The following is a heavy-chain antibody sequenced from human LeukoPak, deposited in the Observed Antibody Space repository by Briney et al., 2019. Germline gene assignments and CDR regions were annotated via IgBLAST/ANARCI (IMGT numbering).Heavy chain of an antibody. CDR3: VRHLALGGSGLDF. CDR1: GFTFSSYG. J-gene: IGHJ4*02. CDR2: IRYDGSNK. Sequence: GGSLRLSCGASGFTFSSYGMHWVRQAPGKGLEWVAFIRYDGSNKYYADSVKGRFTISRDDSQNTAYLQMNSLTTEDTAVYYCVRHLALGGSGLDFWGQGTLVSVSS. V-gene: IGHV3-30*02. D-gene: IGHD3-10*01.